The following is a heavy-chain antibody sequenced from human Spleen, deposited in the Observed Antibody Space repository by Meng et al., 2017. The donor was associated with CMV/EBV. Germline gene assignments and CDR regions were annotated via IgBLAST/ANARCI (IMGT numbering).Heavy chain of an antibody. CDR3: ARVGSTRGIAAARNWFDP. CDR1: GFSFSSHD. Sequence: GGSLRLSCAASGFSFSSHDMHWVRQTPGKGLEWVSSIGSAGDRYYAGSVKGRFTISRENAKNSLYLQMNSLRAGDTAVYYCARVGSTRGIAAARNWFDPWGQGTLVTVSS. CDR2: IGSAGDR. V-gene: IGHV3-13*01. D-gene: IGHD6-13*01. J-gene: IGHJ5*02.